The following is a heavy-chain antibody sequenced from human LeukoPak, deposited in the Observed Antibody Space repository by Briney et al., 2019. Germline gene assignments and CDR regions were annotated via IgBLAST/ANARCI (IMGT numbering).Heavy chain of an antibody. Sequence: GGSLRLSCAASGFTVSSNYMSWVRQAPGKGLEWVSVIYSGGSTYYADSVKGRFTISRDNSKNTLYLQMNSLRAEDTAVYYCARRGLDSSGYYRSSTDYWGQGTLVTVSS. CDR3: ARRGLDSSGYYRSSTDY. V-gene: IGHV3-53*01. CDR1: GFTVSSNY. J-gene: IGHJ4*02. D-gene: IGHD3-22*01. CDR2: IYSGGST.